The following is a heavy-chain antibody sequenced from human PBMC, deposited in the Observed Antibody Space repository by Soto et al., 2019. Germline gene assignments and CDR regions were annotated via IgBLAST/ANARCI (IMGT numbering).Heavy chain of an antibody. V-gene: IGHV3-66*01. CDR1: GFTVSSNY. D-gene: IGHD1-26*01. J-gene: IGHJ6*02. CDR2: IYSGGST. Sequence: GGSLRLSCAASGFTVSSNYMSWVRQAPGKGLEWVSVIYSGGSTYYADSVKGRFTISRDNSKNTLYLQMNSLRAEDTAVYYCASFPGSRWELLDYGMDVWGQGTTVTVSS. CDR3: ASFPGSRWELLDYGMDV.